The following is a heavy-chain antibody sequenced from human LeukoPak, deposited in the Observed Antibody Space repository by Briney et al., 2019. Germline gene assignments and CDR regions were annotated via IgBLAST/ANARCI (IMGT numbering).Heavy chain of an antibody. D-gene: IGHD3-10*01. V-gene: IGHV1-8*01. Sequence: ASVKVSCKASGYTFISYDINWVRQATGQGLEWMGWMNANSGDTGYAQNFQGRVTMTRNTSISTAYMELSSLRSEDTAIYYCARGGTYLPFGYWGQGTLVTVSS. CDR2: MNANSGDT. CDR1: GYTFISYD. J-gene: IGHJ4*02. CDR3: ARGGTYLPFGY.